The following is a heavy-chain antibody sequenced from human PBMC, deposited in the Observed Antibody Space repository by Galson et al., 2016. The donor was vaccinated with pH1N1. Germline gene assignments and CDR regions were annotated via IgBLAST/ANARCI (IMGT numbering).Heavy chain of an antibody. Sequence: SLRLSCSASGFTFSCQQMDWVRQAPGKGLEWVGRSRKRGNIYTTEYATSVQGRFTIPRDDVKKSLYLEMNSLKPEDTAVYYCARVLEGGVDVWGQGTSVTVSS. J-gene: IGHJ6*02. CDR3: ARVLEGGVDV. V-gene: IGHV3-72*01. CDR1: GFTFSCQQ. CDR2: SRKRGNIYTT.